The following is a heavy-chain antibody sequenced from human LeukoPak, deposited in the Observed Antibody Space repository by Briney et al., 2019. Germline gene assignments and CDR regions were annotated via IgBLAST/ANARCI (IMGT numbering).Heavy chain of an antibody. Sequence: PGGSLRLSCAASGFTFSSYSMHWVRQAPGKGLEWVSSISSSSSYIYYADSVKGRFTISRDNAKNSLYLQMNSLRAEDTAVYYCARDASRYGGKSRFDYWGQGTLVTVSS. CDR2: ISSSSSYI. CDR1: GFTFSSYS. CDR3: ARDASRYGGKSRFDY. D-gene: IGHD4-23*01. J-gene: IGHJ4*02. V-gene: IGHV3-21*01.